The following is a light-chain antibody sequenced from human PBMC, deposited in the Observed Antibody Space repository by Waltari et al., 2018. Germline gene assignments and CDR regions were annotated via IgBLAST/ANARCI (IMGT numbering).Light chain of an antibody. CDR3: QQYNRWPPIT. Sequence: EIVMTQSPATLSVSPGETATPSCRASQIVSSNVAWYQKKPGQAPRLLIYDASTRATSIPAKFRGSGSGTEFTLTISSLQSEDFAVYYCQQYNRWPPITFGHGTRLEIK. CDR2: DAS. J-gene: IGKJ5*01. V-gene: IGKV3-15*01. CDR1: QIVSSN.